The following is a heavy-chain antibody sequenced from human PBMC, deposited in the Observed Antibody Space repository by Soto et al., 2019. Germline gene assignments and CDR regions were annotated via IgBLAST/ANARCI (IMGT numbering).Heavy chain of an antibody. CDR3: AKATYYYDSSGYFPFDY. Sequence: GGSLRLSCAASGFTFSSYAMSWVRQAPGKGLEWVSAISGSGGSTYYADSVKGRFTISRDNSKNTLYLQMNSLRAEDTAVYYCAKATYYYDSSGYFPFDYWGQGTLVTVSS. D-gene: IGHD3-22*01. CDR1: GFTFSSYA. J-gene: IGHJ4*02. CDR2: ISGSGGST. V-gene: IGHV3-23*01.